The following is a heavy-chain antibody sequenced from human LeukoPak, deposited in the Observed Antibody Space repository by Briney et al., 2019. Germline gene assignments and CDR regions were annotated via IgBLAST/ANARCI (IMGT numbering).Heavy chain of an antibody. CDR1: GFNFGSYV. D-gene: IGHD3-22*01. Sequence: GGSLRLSCVGTGFNFGSYVMSWVRQAPGKGLEWVSGISWNSGSIGYADSVKGRFTISRDNAKNSLYLQMNSLRAEDTALYYCAKARVTLTDAFDIWGQGTMVTVSS. CDR2: ISWNSGSI. J-gene: IGHJ3*02. V-gene: IGHV3-9*01. CDR3: AKARVTLTDAFDI.